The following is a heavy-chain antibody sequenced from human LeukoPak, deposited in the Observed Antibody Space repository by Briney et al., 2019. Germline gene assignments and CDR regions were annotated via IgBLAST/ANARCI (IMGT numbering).Heavy chain of an antibody. CDR3: AGLPDQG. CDR2: INPDGSDP. D-gene: IGHD2-2*01. CDR1: GFTFSHYW. V-gene: IGHV3-74*03. J-gene: IGHJ4*02. Sequence: PGGSLRLSCAAPGFTFSHYWMHWVRQASGKGLLLVSRINPDGSDPTYADSVKGRFTISRDNAKNTLYLQMNSLRAEDSAVYFCAGLPDQGWGQGTLVTVSS.